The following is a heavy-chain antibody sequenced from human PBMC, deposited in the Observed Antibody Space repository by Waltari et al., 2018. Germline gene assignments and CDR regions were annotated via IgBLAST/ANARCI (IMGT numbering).Heavy chain of an antibody. CDR1: GGSISSYY. J-gene: IGHJ4*02. Sequence: QVQLQESGPGLVKPSETLSLTCTVSGGSISSYYWSWIRQPPGKGLEWIGYMYYSGSTTYNPSLESRVTISVDTSKNQFSLKLRSVTAADTAVYYCARGSEVRDYGAFDYWGQGTLVTVSS. CDR2: MYYSGST. V-gene: IGHV4-59*01. CDR3: ARGSEVRDYGAFDY. D-gene: IGHD4-17*01.